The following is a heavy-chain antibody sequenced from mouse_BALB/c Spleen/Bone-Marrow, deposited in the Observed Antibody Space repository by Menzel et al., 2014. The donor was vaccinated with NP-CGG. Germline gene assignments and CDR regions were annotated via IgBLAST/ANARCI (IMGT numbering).Heavy chain of an antibody. CDR2: INPSSDYT. CDR3: AREGLRAWFVY. J-gene: IGHJ3*01. V-gene: IGHV1-4*01. Sequence: VQLQQSGAELARPGASVEMSCKASGYTFTSYTIHWVKQRPGQGLEWTGYINPSSDYTNYNQKFKDKATLTADKSSSTAYMQLSSLTSEDSAVYYCAREGLRAWFVYWGQGTLVTVS. CDR1: GYTFTSYT. D-gene: IGHD2-4*01.